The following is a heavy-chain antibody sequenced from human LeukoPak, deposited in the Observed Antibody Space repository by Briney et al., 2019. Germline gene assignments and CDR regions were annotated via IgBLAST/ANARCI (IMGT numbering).Heavy chain of an antibody. Sequence: GGCLRLSCAASVLTVTSNHMSWVRQAPGKGLEWVSLIKSDGTTEYADSVKGRFTISRENYKNTLFHQMNRLRVEDTAVYYCARLRRGYWGRGTLVTVSS. CDR2: IKSDGTT. CDR1: VLTVTSNH. CDR3: ARLRRGY. V-gene: IGHV3-53*01. J-gene: IGHJ4*02.